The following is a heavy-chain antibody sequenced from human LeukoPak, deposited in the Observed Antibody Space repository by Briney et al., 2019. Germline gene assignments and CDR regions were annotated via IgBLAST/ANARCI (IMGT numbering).Heavy chain of an antibody. CDR2: IYYSGST. V-gene: IGHV4-59*08. J-gene: IGHJ4*02. CDR1: GGSISSYY. D-gene: IGHD6-19*01. CDR3: ARHPSYSSGWYPSDY. Sequence: SETLSLTCTVSGGSISSYYWSWIRQPPGKGLEWIGYIYYSGSTNYTPSLKSRVTISVDTSKNQFSLKLSSVTAADTAVYYCARHPSYSSGWYPSDYWGQGTLVTVSS.